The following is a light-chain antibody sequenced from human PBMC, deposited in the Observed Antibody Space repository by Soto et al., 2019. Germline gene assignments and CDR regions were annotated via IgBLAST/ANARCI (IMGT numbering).Light chain of an antibody. V-gene: IGKV3-15*01. Sequence: EMEVSGSPATLSVAPVHRGGLSCIASQSVSSTVAWYQQRPGQAPRLLIYGASTRATGIPARFSGSASGTEFTLTISSLQSDDFAVYYCQQYNNVLPMTLCQG. CDR3: QQYNNVLPMT. CDR2: GAS. CDR1: QSVSST. J-gene: IGKJ1*01.